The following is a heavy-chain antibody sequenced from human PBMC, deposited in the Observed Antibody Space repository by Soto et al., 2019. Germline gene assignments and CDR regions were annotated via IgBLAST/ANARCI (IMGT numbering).Heavy chain of an antibody. CDR1: GFTFSSYA. CDR3: ARDHRRSIAAMKGGYFDY. V-gene: IGHV3-30-3*01. J-gene: IGHJ4*02. Sequence: QVQLVESGGGVVQPGRSLRLSCAASGFTFSSYAMHWVRQAPGKGLEWVAVISYDGSNKYYADSVKGRFTISRDNSKNTLYLQMNSLRAEDTAVYYCARDHRRSIAAMKGGYFDYWGQGTLVTVSS. CDR2: ISYDGSNK. D-gene: IGHD6-6*01.